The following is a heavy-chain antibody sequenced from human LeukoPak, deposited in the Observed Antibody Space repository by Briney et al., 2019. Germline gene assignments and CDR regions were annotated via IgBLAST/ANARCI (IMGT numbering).Heavy chain of an antibody. CDR3: AKDERNWNYNLASQTYD. D-gene: IGHD1-7*01. Sequence: PGGSLRLSCAASGFTFTSYAMSWVRQAPGKGLEWVSAISGGGGSTYYADSVKGRFTISRDNSKNTLYLQMSSLRAEDTAVYYCAKDERNWNYNLASQTYDWGQGTLVTVSS. CDR2: ISGGGGST. J-gene: IGHJ4*02. V-gene: IGHV3-23*01. CDR1: GFTFTSYA.